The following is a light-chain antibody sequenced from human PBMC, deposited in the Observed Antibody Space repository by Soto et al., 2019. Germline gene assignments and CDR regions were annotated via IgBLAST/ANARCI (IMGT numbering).Light chain of an antibody. CDR1: SSDVGGYNY. CDR3: TSYTSTSTYV. J-gene: IGLJ1*01. CDR2: DVN. V-gene: IGLV2-11*01. Sequence: QSALTQPRSVSGSPGQSVTISCTGTSSDVGGYNYVSWYQQHPGKAPKLIIYDVNRRPSGVSNRFSGSKSGNTASLTISGLQAEDEADYYCTSYTSTSTYVFGTGTKVTVL.